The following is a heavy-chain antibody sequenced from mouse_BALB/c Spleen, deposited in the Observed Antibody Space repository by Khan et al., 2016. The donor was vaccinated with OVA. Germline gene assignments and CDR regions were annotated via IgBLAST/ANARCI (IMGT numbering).Heavy chain of an antibody. D-gene: IGHD1-1*01. CDR3: ARGNYYGYYFDY. CDR2: ISYSGGP. Sequence: VQLKESGPGLVKPSQSLSLTCTVTGYSITSGYAWDWIRQFPGNKLEWMGYISYSGGPSYNPSLKSRISITRDTSKNQFFLQLNSVTTEDTATYYCARGNYYGYYFDYWGQGTPLTGSS. J-gene: IGHJ2*01. CDR1: GYSITSGYA. V-gene: IGHV3-2*02.